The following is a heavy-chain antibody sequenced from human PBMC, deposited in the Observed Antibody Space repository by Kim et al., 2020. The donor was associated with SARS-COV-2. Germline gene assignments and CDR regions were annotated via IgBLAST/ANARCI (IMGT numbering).Heavy chain of an antibody. CDR2: IYSGGST. J-gene: IGHJ6*02. D-gene: IGHD3-10*01. CDR1: GFTVSSNY. Sequence: GGSLRLSCAASGFTVSSNYMSWVRQAPGKGLEWVSVIYSGGSTYYADSVKGRFTISRDNSKNTLYLQMNSLRAEDTAVYYCARDRLKSRGVIKTYYYYGMDVWGQGTTVTVSS. CDR3: ARDRLKSRGVIKTYYYYGMDV. V-gene: IGHV3-66*02.